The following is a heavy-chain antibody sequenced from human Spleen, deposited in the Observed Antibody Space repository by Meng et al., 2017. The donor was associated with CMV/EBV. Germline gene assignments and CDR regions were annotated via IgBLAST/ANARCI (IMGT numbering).Heavy chain of an antibody. CDR1: GFTFSDYG. CDR2: ISSSGRTI. D-gene: IGHD6-13*01. J-gene: IGHJ6*02. Sequence: GESLKISCAASGFTFSDYGMNWVRQAPGKGLEWISSISSSGRTIYYADSVKGRFTISRDNAKNSLFLQMNSLRAEDTAVYYCSRDGKLPAAYYYYSMDVWGQGTTVTVSS. CDR3: SRDGKLPAAYYYYSMDV. V-gene: IGHV3-48*03.